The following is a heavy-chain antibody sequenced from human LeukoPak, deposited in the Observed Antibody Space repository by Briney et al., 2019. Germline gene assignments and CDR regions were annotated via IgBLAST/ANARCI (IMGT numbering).Heavy chain of an antibody. CDR1: GFTFSSYG. CDR3: ARGTPPAATVLRYFDWLLYPPLFDY. Sequence: GGSLRLSCAASGFTFSSYGMHWVRQAPGKGLEWVAFIRYDGSNKYYADSVKGRFTISRDNSKNTLYLQMNSLRAEDTAVYYCARGTPPAATVLRYFDWLLYPPLFDYWGQGTLVTVSS. CDR2: IRYDGSNK. J-gene: IGHJ4*02. V-gene: IGHV3-30*02. D-gene: IGHD3-9*01.